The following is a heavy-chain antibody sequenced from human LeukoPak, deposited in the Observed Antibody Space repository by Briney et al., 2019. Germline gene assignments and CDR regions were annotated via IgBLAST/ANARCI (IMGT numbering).Heavy chain of an antibody. V-gene: IGHV4-34*01. D-gene: IGHD6-19*01. CDR1: GGSFSGYY. CDR3: ARGEYSSVFDY. CDR2: INHSGST. J-gene: IGHJ4*02. Sequence: NPSETLSLTCAVYGGSFSGYYWSWIRQPPGKGLEWIGEINHSGSTNYNPSLKSRVTMSVDTSKNQFSLKLSSVTAADTAVYYCARGEYSSVFDYWGQGTLVTVSS.